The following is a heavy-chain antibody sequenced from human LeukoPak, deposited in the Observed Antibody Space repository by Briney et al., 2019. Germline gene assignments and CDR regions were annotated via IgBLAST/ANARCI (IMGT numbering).Heavy chain of an antibody. V-gene: IGHV4-59*01. CDR3: ARGRSVGLVTLDY. CDR2: ISYSGST. D-gene: IGHD2-21*02. J-gene: IGHJ4*02. CDR1: GDSISSSY. Sequence: SETLSLTCTVSGDSISSSYWSWIRQPPGKGLEWIGYISYSGSTNCNPSLRSRGTISVDTSKNQFSLKLTTVPAADTAAYYCARGRSVGLVTLDYWGQGTLVTVSS.